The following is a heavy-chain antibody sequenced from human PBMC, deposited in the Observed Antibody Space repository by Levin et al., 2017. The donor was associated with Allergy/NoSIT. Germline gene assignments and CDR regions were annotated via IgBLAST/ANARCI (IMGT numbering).Heavy chain of an antibody. D-gene: IGHD3-16*02. V-gene: IGHV4-59*01. CDR1: GGSISSDN. J-gene: IGHJ4*02. CDR2: IYDTGNT. CDR3: ARFVWGSYRGFDY. Sequence: SCTVSGGSISSDNWSWIRQPPGKGLEWIGSIYDTGNTNYNPSLKSRVTLSVDTSKNQFSLKLSSVTPADTAVYYCARFVWGSYRGFDYWGQGTLVTVSS.